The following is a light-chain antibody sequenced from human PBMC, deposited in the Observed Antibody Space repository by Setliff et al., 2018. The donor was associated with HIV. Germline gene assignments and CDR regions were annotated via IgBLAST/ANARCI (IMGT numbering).Light chain of an antibody. Sequence: SALTQPPSVSGSPGQSVTISCTGTSSDVGYYNRISWFQQAPGTAPKMMIHEVSNRPSGVPDRFSGSKSGNTASLTISGLQAEDEAEYYCSSYTTSATFVFGTGTKVTVL. CDR3: SSYTTSATFV. V-gene: IGLV2-18*02. CDR1: SSDVGYYNR. J-gene: IGLJ1*01. CDR2: EVS.